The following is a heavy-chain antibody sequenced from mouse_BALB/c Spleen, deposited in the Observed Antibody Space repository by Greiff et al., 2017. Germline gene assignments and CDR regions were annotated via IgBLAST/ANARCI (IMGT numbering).Heavy chain of an antibody. Sequence: VKLMESGPGLVAPSQSLSITCTVSGFSLTSYGVHWVRQPPGKGLEWLGVIWAGGSTNYNSALMSRLSISKDNSKSQVFLKMNSLQTDDTAMYYCARDPMTPFAYWGQGTLVTVSA. CDR1: GFSLTSYG. CDR3: ARDPMTPFAY. J-gene: IGHJ3*01. CDR2: IWAGGST. D-gene: IGHD2-3*01. V-gene: IGHV2-9*02.